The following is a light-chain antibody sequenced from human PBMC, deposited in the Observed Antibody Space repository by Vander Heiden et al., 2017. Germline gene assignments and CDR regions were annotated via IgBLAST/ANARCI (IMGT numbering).Light chain of an antibody. CDR1: NIRSRN. Sequence: SYVLTQPPSVLVAPGQTARITCGGNNIRSRNVHWYQQKPGQAPLRVLFNDGDRPSGIPERFSGYNSGNNATLKTGRVEVGDEADDYCQLSDPSSDQYVFGGGTKLTV. CDR3: QLSDPSSDQYV. CDR2: NDG. J-gene: IGLJ3*02. V-gene: IGLV3-21*02.